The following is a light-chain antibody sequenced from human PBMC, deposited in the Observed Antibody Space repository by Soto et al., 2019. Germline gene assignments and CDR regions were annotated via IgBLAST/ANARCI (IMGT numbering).Light chain of an antibody. Sequence: EIVLTQSPATLSLSPGERATLSCRASQSVSYYSAWYQQKPGQAPRLLIYDASNRATGIPARFSGSGSGTDFTLTITSLGPEDFAVYFCQQRSHWPSLTFGGGTKVDIK. CDR1: QSVSYY. J-gene: IGKJ4*01. CDR2: DAS. V-gene: IGKV3-11*01. CDR3: QQRSHWPSLT.